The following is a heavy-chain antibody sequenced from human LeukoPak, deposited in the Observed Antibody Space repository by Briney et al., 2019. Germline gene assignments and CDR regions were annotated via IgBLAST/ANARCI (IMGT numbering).Heavy chain of an antibody. Sequence: PGGSLRLSCAASGFTFSSYAMHWVRQAPGKGLEWVAVISYDGSNKYYADSVKGRFTISRDNSKNTLYLQMNSLRAEDTAVYYCARGRNAYYYYGKDVWGKGTTVTVSS. V-gene: IGHV3-30*04. CDR3: ARGRNAYYYYGKDV. J-gene: IGHJ6*04. CDR2: ISYDGSNK. CDR1: GFTFSSYA.